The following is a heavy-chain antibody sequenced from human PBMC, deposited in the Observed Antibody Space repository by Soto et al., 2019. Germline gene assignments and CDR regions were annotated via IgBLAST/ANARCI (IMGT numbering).Heavy chain of an antibody. CDR2: VYNTGSP. CDR1: DGAITGYY. Sequence: LSLTCTVSDGAITGYYWSWIRQSPGEGLEWIGYVYNTGSPSYNPSLKSRVTMSVDASTNQFSLILTSVTATDTAAYYCAGERLTGSGYFDYWGQGTLVTVSS. J-gene: IGHJ4*02. CDR3: AGERLTGSGYFDY. D-gene: IGHD3-22*01. V-gene: IGHV4-59*01.